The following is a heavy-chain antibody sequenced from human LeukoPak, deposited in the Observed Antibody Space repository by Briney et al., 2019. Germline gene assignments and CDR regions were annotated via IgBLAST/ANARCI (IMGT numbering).Heavy chain of an antibody. Sequence: PGGSLRLSCAASGFDFSKYWMHWVRQAPGKGPVWVSRIQSDGRKTDYADSVKGRFTISRDNAKNALYLQMNSLRVDDTGAYYCARGTYSSSPGLVDYWGQGTLVTVSS. V-gene: IGHV3-74*01. CDR1: GFDFSKYW. CDR2: IQSDGRKT. J-gene: IGHJ4*02. CDR3: ARGTYSSSPGLVDY. D-gene: IGHD6-6*01.